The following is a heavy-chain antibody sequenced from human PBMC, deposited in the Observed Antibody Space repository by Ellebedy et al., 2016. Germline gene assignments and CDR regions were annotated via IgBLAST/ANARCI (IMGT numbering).Heavy chain of an antibody. Sequence: ASVKVSCXASGYTFTSYGISWVRQAPGQGLEWMGWISAYNGNTNYAQKLQGRVTMTTDTSTSTAYMELRSLRSDDTAVYNCARDVCSSTSCYTVFDYWGQGTLVTVSS. J-gene: IGHJ4*02. D-gene: IGHD2-2*02. CDR3: ARDVCSSTSCYTVFDY. CDR2: ISAYNGNT. CDR1: GYTFTSYG. V-gene: IGHV1-18*01.